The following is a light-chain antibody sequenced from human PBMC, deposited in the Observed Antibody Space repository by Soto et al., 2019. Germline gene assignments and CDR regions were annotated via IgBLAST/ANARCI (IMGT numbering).Light chain of an antibody. CDR2: GTS. CDR3: ELYGSSPPSIT. V-gene: IGKV3-20*01. J-gene: IGKJ5*01. CDR1: QSVSRSN. Sequence: PGERATVPCRASQSVSRSNLAWYQHKPGRAPRLLIYGTSNRATGIPDRFIGRGSGTDLTLTISSLEPEDFAVYYCELYGSSPPSITFGQGTRLEIK.